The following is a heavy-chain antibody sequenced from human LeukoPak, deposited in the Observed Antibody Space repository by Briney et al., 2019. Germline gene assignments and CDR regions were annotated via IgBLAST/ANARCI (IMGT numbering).Heavy chain of an antibody. Sequence: SETLSLTCTVSGGSISSSSYYWGWIRQPPGKGLEWIGSIYYSGSTYYNPSLKSRVTISVDTSKNQFSLKLSSVTAADTAVYYCARGRYYDFWSGHATNYFEYYYYMDVWGKGTTVTVSS. CDR1: GGSISSSSYY. CDR3: ARGRYYDFWSGHATNYFEYYYYMDV. CDR2: IYYSGST. V-gene: IGHV4-39*07. D-gene: IGHD3-3*01. J-gene: IGHJ6*03.